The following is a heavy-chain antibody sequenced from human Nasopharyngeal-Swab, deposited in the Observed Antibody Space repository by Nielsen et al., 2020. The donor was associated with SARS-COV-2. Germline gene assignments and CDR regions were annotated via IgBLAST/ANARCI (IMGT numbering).Heavy chain of an antibody. CDR3: ARAPGVDYYYYMDV. CDR1: GYTFTKYG. Sequence: ASVKVSCKVSGYTFTKYGIHWVRQAPGQRLEWMGWINPGTVNTKYSQKFQGRVTISRDTSASTAYMELSSLRSEDTAVYYCARAPGVDYYYYMDVWGNGTTVTVSS. CDR2: INPGTVNT. V-gene: IGHV1-3*01. J-gene: IGHJ6*03.